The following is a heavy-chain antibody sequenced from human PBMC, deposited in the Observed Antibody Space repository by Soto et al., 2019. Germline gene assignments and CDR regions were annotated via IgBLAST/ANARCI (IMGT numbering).Heavy chain of an antibody. J-gene: IGHJ4*02. CDR1: GFSLSTSGVG. Sequence: ESGPTLVNPTQTLTLTCTFSGFSLSTSGVGVGWIRQPPGKALEWLALIYWNDDKRYSPSLKSRLTITKDTSKNQVVLTMTNMDPVDTATYYCAHRRGPRDQLWLDYWGQGTLVTVSS. CDR2: IYWNDDK. V-gene: IGHV2-5*01. D-gene: IGHD5-18*01. CDR3: AHRRGPRDQLWLDY.